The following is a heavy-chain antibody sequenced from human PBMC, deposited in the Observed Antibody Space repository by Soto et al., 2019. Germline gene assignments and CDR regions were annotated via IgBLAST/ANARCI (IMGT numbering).Heavy chain of an antibody. J-gene: IGHJ6*03. CDR2: ISSSGSTI. CDR3: ARAVAAAGCYYYYYYYMAG. Sequence: QVQLVESGGGLVKPGGSPRLSCAASGFTFSDYYMSWIRQAPGKGLEWVSYISSSGSTIYYADSVKGRFTISRDNSKNSMYLQMNSLRAEDTAVYYCARAVAAAGCYYYYYYYMAGLSKGTTVTVSS. D-gene: IGHD6-13*01. CDR1: GFTFSDYY. V-gene: IGHV3-11*01.